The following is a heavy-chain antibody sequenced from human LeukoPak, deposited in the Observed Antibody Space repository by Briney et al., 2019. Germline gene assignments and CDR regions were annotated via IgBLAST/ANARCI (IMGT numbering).Heavy chain of an antibody. J-gene: IGHJ4*02. CDR3: AKWGDYDVLTGYYDPDY. Sequence: PGASLRLSCAASGFTFSNYAMSWARQAPGKGLEWVSAITGSGGGTYYADSVKGRFTISRDNSKNTLYLQMNSLRAEDTAVYYCAKWGDYDVLTGYYDPDYWGQGTLVTVSS. D-gene: IGHD3-9*01. V-gene: IGHV3-23*01. CDR1: GFTFSNYA. CDR2: ITGSGGGT.